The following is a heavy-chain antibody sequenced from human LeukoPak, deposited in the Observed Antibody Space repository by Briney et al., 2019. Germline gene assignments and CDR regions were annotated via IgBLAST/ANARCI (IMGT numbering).Heavy chain of an antibody. D-gene: IGHD3-9*01. CDR2: IRSTAYGGTT. CDR1: GFTFGDYA. CDR3: TRAAVLLSGYYSVPGERAPFDY. J-gene: IGHJ4*02. V-gene: IGHV3-49*04. Sequence: GGSLRLSCTDSGFTFGDYAMSWVRQAPGKGLERGGFIRSTAYGGTTAYAASVKGRFTISRDDSKSIAYLQMNSLKTEDTAVYYCTRAAVLLSGYYSVPGERAPFDYWGQGTLVTVSS.